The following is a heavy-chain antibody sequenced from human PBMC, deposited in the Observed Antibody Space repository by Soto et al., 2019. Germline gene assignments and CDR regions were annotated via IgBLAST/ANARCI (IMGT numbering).Heavy chain of an antibody. CDR1: GFPFGDYD. V-gene: IGHV3-23*01. D-gene: IGHD2-2*01. CDR2: LSASGGST. Sequence: GGSLRLSCAASGFPFGDYDMTWVRQAPGKGFEWVSSLSASGGSTNYADSVKGRFTVSRDNPKNTLFLQMNSLRADDTAVYFCAKRDCISPASQFGAPAFDLWGQGTLDTVSS. CDR3: AKRDCISPASQFGAPAFDL. J-gene: IGHJ4*02.